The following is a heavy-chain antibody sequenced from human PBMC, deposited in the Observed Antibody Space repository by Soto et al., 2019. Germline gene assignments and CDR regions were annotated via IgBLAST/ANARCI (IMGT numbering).Heavy chain of an antibody. J-gene: IGHJ4*02. D-gene: IGHD6-6*01. V-gene: IGHV3-9*01. Sequence: EVQLVESGGGLVQPGRSLRLACAASGFTFADYAMHWVRQASGKGLEWVSGISWNSGTIVYADSVKGRFTISRDTAKNSLYLQMNRLRAEDTALYYCAKDLRYSTSSPFDYGGQGTLVTVSS. CDR2: ISWNSGTI. CDR1: GFTFADYA. CDR3: AKDLRYSTSSPFDY.